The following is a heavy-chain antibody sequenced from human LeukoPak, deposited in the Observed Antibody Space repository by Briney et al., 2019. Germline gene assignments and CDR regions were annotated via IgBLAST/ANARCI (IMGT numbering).Heavy chain of an antibody. V-gene: IGHV1-3*01. CDR2: INAGNGNT. CDR1: GYTFTSYA. Sequence: ASVKVSCKASGYTFTSYAMHWVRQAPGQRLEWMGWINAGNGNTKYSQKFQGRVTITRDTSANTAYMELSSLRSEDTAVYYCARDMLAYCGGDCPPGYWGQGTLVTVSS. J-gene: IGHJ4*02. CDR3: ARDMLAYCGGDCPPGY. D-gene: IGHD2-21*02.